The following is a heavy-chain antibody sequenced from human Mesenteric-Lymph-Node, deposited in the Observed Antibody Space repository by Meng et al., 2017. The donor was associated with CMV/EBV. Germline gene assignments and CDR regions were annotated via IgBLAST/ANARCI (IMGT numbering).Heavy chain of an antibody. CDR1: GFTFSSYA. Sequence: GGSLRLSCAASGFTFSSYAMHWVRQAPGKGLEWVAVISYDGSNKYYADSVKGRFTISRDNSKNTLYLQMNSLRAEDTAVYYCAKLMDDYYYGMDVWGQGTTVTVSS. D-gene: IGHD2-8*01. V-gene: IGHV3-30*18. CDR3: AKLMDDYYYGMDV. CDR2: ISYDGSNK. J-gene: IGHJ6*02.